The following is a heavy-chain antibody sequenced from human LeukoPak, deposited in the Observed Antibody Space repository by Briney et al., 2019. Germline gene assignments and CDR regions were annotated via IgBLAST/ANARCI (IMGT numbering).Heavy chain of an antibody. V-gene: IGHV3-20*04. J-gene: IGHJ4*02. CDR3: ARDREQWLTTPTYFDY. CDR1: GFTFDDYA. Sequence: PGGSLILSCAASGFTFDDYAMHWVRQAPGKGLEWVSGINWNGGSTGYADSVKGRFTISRDNAKNSLYLQMNSLRAEDTALYYCARDREQWLTTPTYFDYWGQGTLVTVSS. D-gene: IGHD6-19*01. CDR2: INWNGGST.